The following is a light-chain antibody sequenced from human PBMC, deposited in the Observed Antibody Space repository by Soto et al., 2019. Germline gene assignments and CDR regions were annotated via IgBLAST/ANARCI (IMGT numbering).Light chain of an antibody. CDR2: GAS. CDR1: QRVSSSF. CDR3: QQYSNSPMYT. J-gene: IGKJ2*01. V-gene: IGKV3-20*01. Sequence: EIVLTQSPGNLSLSPGERAALSCRASQRVSSSFLAWYQQKPGQAPRLLIYGASRRATGIPDRFSGSGSGTDFTLTISTLEPEDFAVYYCQQYSNSPMYTFGQGTNLEIK.